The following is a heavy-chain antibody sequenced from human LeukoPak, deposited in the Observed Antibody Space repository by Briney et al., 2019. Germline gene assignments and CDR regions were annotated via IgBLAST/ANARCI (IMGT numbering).Heavy chain of an antibody. CDR1: GFTFSDYY. Sequence: GGSLRLSCAASGFTFSDYYMSWIRQAPGKGLEWVSSISSSSSHIYYADSVKGRFTISRDNAKNSLYLQMNSLRAEDTAVYSCARNLRYFDWLLRTNAFDFWGQGTMVTVSS. J-gene: IGHJ3*01. CDR2: ISSSSSHI. V-gene: IGHV3-11*06. D-gene: IGHD3-9*01. CDR3: ARNLRYFDWLLRTNAFDF.